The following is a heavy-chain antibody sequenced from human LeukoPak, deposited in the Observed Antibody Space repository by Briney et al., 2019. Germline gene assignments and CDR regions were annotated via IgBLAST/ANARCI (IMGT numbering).Heavy chain of an antibody. Sequence: SETLSLTCTVSGGSISSYYWSWIRQPAGKGLEWIGRIYTSGSTNYNPSLKSRVTMSVDTSKNQFSLKLSSVTAADTAVYYCAREGPQDDSSGYPLGYWGQGTLVTVSS. CDR3: AREGPQDDSSGYPLGY. J-gene: IGHJ4*02. D-gene: IGHD3-22*01. CDR2: IYTSGST. CDR1: GGSISSYY. V-gene: IGHV4-4*07.